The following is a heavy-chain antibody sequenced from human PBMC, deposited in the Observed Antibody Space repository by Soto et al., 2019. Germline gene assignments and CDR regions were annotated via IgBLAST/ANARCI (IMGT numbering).Heavy chain of an antibody. CDR2: ISSRGGST. V-gene: IGHV3-23*01. Sequence: EVQLLESGGGSVQPGGSLRLSCVGSGFIFTGYAMNWVRQAPGKGLEWVSAISSRGGSTFYADSVKGRFTISRDNSKNTLYLQINSLRAEDTAVYYCAKSQGYKWTDFNYWGQGTLVTVSS. CDR1: GFIFTGYA. CDR3: AKSQGYKWTDFNY. D-gene: IGHD1-20*01. J-gene: IGHJ4*02.